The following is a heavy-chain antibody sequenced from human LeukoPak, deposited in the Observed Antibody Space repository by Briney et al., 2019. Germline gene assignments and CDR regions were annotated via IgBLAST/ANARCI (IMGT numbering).Heavy chain of an antibody. J-gene: IGHJ6*03. CDR2: IYITGST. CDR1: GGSISSSSYY. D-gene: IGHD3-10*01. Sequence: SETLSLTCTVSGGSISSSSYYWTWIRQPAGKGLEWIGRIYITGSTNYNPSLKSRVTISVDTSKNQFSLKLNSVTAADTAVYYCARVYDSGSQAYFYYMDVWGKGTTVTISS. CDR3: ARVYDSGSQAYFYYMDV. V-gene: IGHV4-61*02.